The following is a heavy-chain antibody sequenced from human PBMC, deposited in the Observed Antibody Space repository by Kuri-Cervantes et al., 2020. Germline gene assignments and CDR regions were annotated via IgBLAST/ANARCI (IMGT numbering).Heavy chain of an antibody. CDR1: GYSISSGYY. D-gene: IGHD6-19*01. CDR3: ARHVGYSGGSWEDYFDY. Sequence: GSLRLSCAVSGYSISSGYYWGWIRQPPGKGLEWIGSIYHSGSTYYNPSLKSRVTISVDTSKNQFSLKLSSVTAADTAVYYCARHVGYSGGSWEDYFDYWGQGTLVTVSS. V-gene: IGHV4-38-2*01. CDR2: IYHSGST. J-gene: IGHJ4*02.